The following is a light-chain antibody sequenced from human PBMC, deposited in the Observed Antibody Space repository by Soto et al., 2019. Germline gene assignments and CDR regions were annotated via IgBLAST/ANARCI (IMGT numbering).Light chain of an antibody. Sequence: DLQITQSPSSLSASVGARVTITCQASQDISNYLNWYQQKPGKAPKLLIYDASNLETGVPARFSVIVSGTDFTLTISNMQREDGETYDGLQTYNLPRTFGQGTKVDIK. CDR2: DAS. CDR1: QDISNY. V-gene: IGKV1-33*01. J-gene: IGKJ1*01. CDR3: LQTYNLPRT.